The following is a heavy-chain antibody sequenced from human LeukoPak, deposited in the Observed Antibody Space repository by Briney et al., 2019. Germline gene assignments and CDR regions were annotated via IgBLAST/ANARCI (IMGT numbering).Heavy chain of an antibody. J-gene: IGHJ6*03. CDR2: IYYSGTT. V-gene: IGHV4-38-2*02. CDR3: ARGRGWKYYYYYMDV. CDR1: DYSISSGYY. D-gene: IGHD1-1*01. Sequence: SETLSLTCTVSDYSISSGYYWGWIRQPPGKGLEWIGTIYYSGTTYYNPSLKSRVTISVDTSKNQFSLKLSSVTAADTAVYYCARGRGWKYYYYYMDVWGKGTTVTVSS.